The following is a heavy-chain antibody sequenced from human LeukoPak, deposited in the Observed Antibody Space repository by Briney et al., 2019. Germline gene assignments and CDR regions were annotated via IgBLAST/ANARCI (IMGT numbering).Heavy chain of an antibody. V-gene: IGHV3-11*01. Sequence: PGGSLRLSCAASGFTFIDFYESWIRQAPGKGLEWVSYITSGGRAIYYADSVQGRFTISRDNARNSLYLQMDGLRAEDTAVYYCATDIVATSGDFWGQGTLVTVSS. D-gene: IGHD5-12*01. CDR1: GFTFIDFY. J-gene: IGHJ4*02. CDR2: ITSGGRAI. CDR3: ATDIVATSGDF.